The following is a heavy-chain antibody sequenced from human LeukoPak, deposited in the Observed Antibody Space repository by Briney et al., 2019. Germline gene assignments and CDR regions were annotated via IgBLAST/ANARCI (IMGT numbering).Heavy chain of an antibody. J-gene: IGHJ3*02. D-gene: IGHD3-9*01. V-gene: IGHV3-21*01. CDR2: ISSSSSYI. Sequence: GGSLRLSCAASGFTFSSYSMNWVRQAPGKGLEGVSSISSSSSYIYYADSVKGRFTISRDNAKNSLYLQMNSLRAEDTAVYYCATWPNFDWLLSNDAFDIWGQGTMVTVSS. CDR3: ATWPNFDWLLSNDAFDI. CDR1: GFTFSSYS.